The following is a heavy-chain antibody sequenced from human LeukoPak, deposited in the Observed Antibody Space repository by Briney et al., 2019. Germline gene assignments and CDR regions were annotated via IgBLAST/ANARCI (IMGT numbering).Heavy chain of an antibody. V-gene: IGHV3-30*01. J-gene: IGHJ4*02. Sequence: GGSLRLSCAASGFTFSSYAMHWVRQAPGKGLEWVAVISYGGSNKYYADSVKGRFTISRDNSKNTLYLQMNSLRAEDTAVYYCARAQYCSSTSCYKGFDYWGQGTLVTVSS. CDR2: ISYGGSNK. CDR1: GFTFSSYA. CDR3: ARAQYCSSTSCYKGFDY. D-gene: IGHD2-2*02.